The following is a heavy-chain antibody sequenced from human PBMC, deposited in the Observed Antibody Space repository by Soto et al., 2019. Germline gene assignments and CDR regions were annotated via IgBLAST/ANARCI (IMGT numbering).Heavy chain of an antibody. CDR3: ARHGVDYGDYASYYYYGMDV. V-gene: IGHV4-59*01. Sequence: PSETLSLTCTVSGGSISSYYWSWIRQPPGKGLEWIGYIYYSGSTNYNPSLKSRVTISVDTSKNQFPLKLSSVTAADTAVYYCARHGVDYGDYASYYYYGMDVWGRATTVTVSS. J-gene: IGHJ6*02. D-gene: IGHD4-17*01. CDR2: IYYSGST. CDR1: GGSISSYY.